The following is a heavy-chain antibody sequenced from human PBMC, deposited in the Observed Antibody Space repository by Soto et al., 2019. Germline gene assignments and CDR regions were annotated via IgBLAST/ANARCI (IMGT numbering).Heavy chain of an antibody. CDR3: AYDGINMVRGVITPGAY. J-gene: IGHJ4*02. CDR2: ISAYNGNT. Sequence: QVQLVQSGAEVKKPGASVKVSCKASGYTFTSYGISWVRQAPGQGLEWMGWISAYNGNTNYAQKLQGRVTMTTDTSTSKAYMELRSLRSDDTAVYYCAYDGINMVRGVITPGAYWGQGTLVTVSS. V-gene: IGHV1-18*01. CDR1: GYTFTSYG. D-gene: IGHD3-10*01.